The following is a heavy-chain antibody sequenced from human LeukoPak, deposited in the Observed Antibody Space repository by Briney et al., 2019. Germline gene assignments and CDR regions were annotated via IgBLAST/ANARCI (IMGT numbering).Heavy chain of an antibody. CDR1: GFTFSYSW. D-gene: IGHD1-26*01. CDR2: IKSKSDGGTA. Sequence: GGSLRLSCVASGFTFSYSWMSWVRQAPGKGLEWVGRIKSKSDGGTADYAAVVKARFIISRDDSKDTLYLQMNSLKTEDTGIYYCAEFNTRDAFEIWGQGTMVTASS. J-gene: IGHJ3*02. V-gene: IGHV3-15*01. CDR3: AEFNTRDAFEI.